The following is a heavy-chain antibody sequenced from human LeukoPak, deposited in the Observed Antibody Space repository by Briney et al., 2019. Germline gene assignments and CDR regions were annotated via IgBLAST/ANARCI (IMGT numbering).Heavy chain of an antibody. Sequence: PGGSLRLSCAASGFTFSSHSMNWVRQAPGKGLEWVSYISSSGSTIYYADSVKGRFTISRDNARNSLYLQINSLRDEDTAVYYCAREDATAYSSGHVTYYFDYWGQGTLVTVSS. V-gene: IGHV3-48*02. D-gene: IGHD5-18*01. CDR2: ISSSGSTI. CDR3: AREDATAYSSGHVTYYFDY. J-gene: IGHJ4*02. CDR1: GFTFSSHS.